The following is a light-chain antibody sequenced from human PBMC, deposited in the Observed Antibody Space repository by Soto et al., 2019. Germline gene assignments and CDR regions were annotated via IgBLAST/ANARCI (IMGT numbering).Light chain of an antibody. CDR1: SSDVGGYNY. CDR2: DVS. V-gene: IGLV2-14*03. CDR3: NSYTSSSTVV. Sequence: QSALTQPASVSGSPGQSITISCAGTSSDVGGYNYVSWYQHHPGKAPKLMIYDVSNRPSGVSNRFSGSKSGNTASLTISGLQAEDEADYYCNSYTSSSTVVFGTGTKVTVL. J-gene: IGLJ1*01.